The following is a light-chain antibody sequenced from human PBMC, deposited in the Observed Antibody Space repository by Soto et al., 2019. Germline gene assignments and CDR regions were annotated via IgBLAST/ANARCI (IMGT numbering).Light chain of an antibody. V-gene: IGKV3-11*01. Sequence: EIVLTQSPDTLSLSPGVRATLSCRASQSVGSSLAWYQQKPGQAPRLLIDDESNRATGIPARFSGSGSGTHFPHTISSQEPEDFAGYHCQQRSNWPPEVTFGPGTKVDIK. CDR3: QQRSNWPPEVT. CDR1: QSVGSS. CDR2: DES. J-gene: IGKJ3*01.